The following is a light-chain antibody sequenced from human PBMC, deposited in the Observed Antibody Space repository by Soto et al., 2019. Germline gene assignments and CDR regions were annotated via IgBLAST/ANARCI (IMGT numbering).Light chain of an antibody. J-gene: IGKJ1*01. CDR3: QQYRKWPWT. CDR2: AAS. CDR1: QTISSS. Sequence: EIVMTQSPATLSMSPGERATLSCRASQTISSSLAWNQQKPGQAPRLLIYAASTRATGVPDRFSGSGSGTEFTLTITSLQSEDFAVYYCQQYRKWPWTFGQGTKVEI. V-gene: IGKV3-15*01.